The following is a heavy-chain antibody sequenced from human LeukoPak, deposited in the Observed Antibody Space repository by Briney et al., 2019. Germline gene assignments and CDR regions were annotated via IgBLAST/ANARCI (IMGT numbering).Heavy chain of an antibody. CDR2: IYYSGST. J-gene: IGHJ5*02. CDR3: ARLNWNYASGWFDP. D-gene: IGHD1-7*01. CDR1: GGSISSYY. V-gene: IGHV4-39*01. Sequence: SETLSLTCTVSGGSISSYYWGWIRQPPGKGLVWIGNIYYSGSTYYHPSLKSRVTISVDTSKNQFSLKRSSVTAADTAVYYCARLNWNYASGWFDPWGQGTLVTVSS.